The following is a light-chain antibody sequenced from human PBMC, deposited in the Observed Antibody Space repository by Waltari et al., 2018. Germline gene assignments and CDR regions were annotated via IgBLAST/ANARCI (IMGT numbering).Light chain of an antibody. CDR1: QSISSW. Sequence: DIQMTQSPSSLSATIGDRVTFTCRASQSISSWLAWYQQKPGKAPKLLISKASTLESGVPSRFSGSGSGTEFTLTISSLQPDDFVTYYCQQYTSFSLTFGGGTTVEIK. J-gene: IGKJ4*01. CDR3: QQYTSFSLT. V-gene: IGKV1-5*03. CDR2: KAS.